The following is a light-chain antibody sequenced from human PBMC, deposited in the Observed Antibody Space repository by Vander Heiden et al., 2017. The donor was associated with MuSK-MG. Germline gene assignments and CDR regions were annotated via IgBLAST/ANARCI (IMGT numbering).Light chain of an antibody. CDR1: QDISVW. V-gene: IGKV1-5*03. Sequence: DIQMTQSPSTLSASVGDRVTITCRASQDISVWLAWYQQKPGKAPYLLISTTSNLENGVPSRFSGSGSGTEFTLTISSLQPDDFATYYCQQDDRSSYTFGQGTKLDIK. J-gene: IGKJ2*01. CDR2: TTS. CDR3: QQDDRSSYT.